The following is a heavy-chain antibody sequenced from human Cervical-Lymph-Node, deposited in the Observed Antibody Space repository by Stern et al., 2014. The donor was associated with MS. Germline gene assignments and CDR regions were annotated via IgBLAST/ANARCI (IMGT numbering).Heavy chain of an antibody. CDR2: ITVNGGST. Sequence: EVQLVESGGGLVQPGGSLRLSCAASGFIFTSYAMHWVRQAPGKGREYGSAITVNGGSTYYANSVKGRFKMSRDNSKNTLSLQMDSLRAEDMAVDCCARDPRYWGQGTLVTVSS. J-gene: IGHJ4*02. V-gene: IGHV3-64*01. CDR1: GFIFTSYA. CDR3: ARDPRY.